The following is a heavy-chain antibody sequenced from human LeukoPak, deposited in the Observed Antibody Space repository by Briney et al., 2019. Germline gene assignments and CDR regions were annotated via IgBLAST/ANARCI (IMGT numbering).Heavy chain of an antibody. V-gene: IGHV4-59*01. CDR2: IYYSGTT. D-gene: IGHD6-13*01. CDR3: ARGVYIAAAQYGY. CDR1: GGSISSYY. Sequence: SETLSLTRTVSGGSISSYYWSWIRQPPGKGLEWIGYIYYSGTTNYNPSLKRRVTISVDTSKNQFSLKLSSVTAADTAVYYCARGVYIAAAQYGYWGQGTLVTVSS. J-gene: IGHJ4*02.